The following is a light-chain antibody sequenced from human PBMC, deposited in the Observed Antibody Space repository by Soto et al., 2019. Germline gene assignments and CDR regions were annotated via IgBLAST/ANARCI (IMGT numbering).Light chain of an antibody. CDR1: QSVLYSSNNKNY. CDR3: QHYGNLLIT. CDR2: DAS. V-gene: IGKV4-1*01. Sequence: DIVMTQSPDSLAVSLGEKATINCKSSQSVLYSSNNKNYLAWYQQKPGKAPKLLIFDASNLETGVPSRFSGSGSGTDFTFTISSLQPEDIATYYCQHYGNLLITFGQGTRLEIK. J-gene: IGKJ5*01.